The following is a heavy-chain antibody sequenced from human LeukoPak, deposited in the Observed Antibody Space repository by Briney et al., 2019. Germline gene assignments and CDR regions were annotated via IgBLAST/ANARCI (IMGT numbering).Heavy chain of an antibody. D-gene: IGHD3-22*01. CDR2: INPNSGGT. V-gene: IGHV1-2*06. Sequence: ASVKVSCKASGYTFTGYYMHWVRQAPGQGLEWMGRINPNSGGTNYAQKFQGRVTMTRDTSISTAYMELSRLRPDDTAVYYCARLGYYYDSSGQGVRGQGTLVTVSS. J-gene: IGHJ4*02. CDR3: ARLGYYYDSSGQGV. CDR1: GYTFTGYY.